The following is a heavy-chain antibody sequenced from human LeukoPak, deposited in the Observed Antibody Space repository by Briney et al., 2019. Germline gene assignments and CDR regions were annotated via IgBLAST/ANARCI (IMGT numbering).Heavy chain of an antibody. CDR2: IIPIFGTA. Sequence: SVKVSCKASGGTFSSYAISWVRQAPGQGLEWMGGIIPIFGTANYAQKIQGGVTITADESTSTAYMELSSLRSEDTAVYYCAREGPSAFDIWGQGTMVTVSS. V-gene: IGHV1-69*01. CDR1: GGTFSSYA. J-gene: IGHJ3*02. CDR3: AREGPSAFDI.